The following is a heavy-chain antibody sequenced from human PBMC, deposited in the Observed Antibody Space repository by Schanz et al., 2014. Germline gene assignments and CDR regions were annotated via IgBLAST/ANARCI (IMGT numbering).Heavy chain of an antibody. CDR1: GFTFSSSW. J-gene: IGHJ4*02. Sequence: EVHLVESGGGLVQPGGSLRLSCAASGFTFSSSWMHWVRQAPRKGLVWVSRTSHDGSFTTFADSVKGRFTISRDNARNTLYLQMNSLRAEDTAVYYCTRDTDYHFDYWGQGTLVTVSS. CDR2: TSHDGSFT. D-gene: IGHD4-17*01. CDR3: TRDTDYHFDY. V-gene: IGHV3-74*01.